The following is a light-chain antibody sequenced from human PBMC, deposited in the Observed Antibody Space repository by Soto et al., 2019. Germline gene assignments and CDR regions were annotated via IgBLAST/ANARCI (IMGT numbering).Light chain of an antibody. Sequence: QSVMTQTPSVSAAPGQRVTISCSGSSSNIGGNSVSWYQQLQGTAPKLLIYDDDKRPSGIPDRFSGSKSGTSATLGITGFQTGDDADYYCGSWDSSLSAYVFGTGTKLTVL. CDR3: GSWDSSLSAYV. CDR1: SSNIGGNS. J-gene: IGLJ1*01. CDR2: DDD. V-gene: IGLV1-51*01.